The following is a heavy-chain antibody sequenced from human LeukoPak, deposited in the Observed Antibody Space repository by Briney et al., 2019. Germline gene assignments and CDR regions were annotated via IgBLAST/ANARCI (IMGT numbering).Heavy chain of an antibody. V-gene: IGHV4-34*01. CDR2: INHSGST. CDR3: ARGDYSGYGSFFDY. Sequence: SETLSLTCAVYGGSFSGYYWSWIRQPPGKGLEWIGEINHSGSTNYNLSLKSRVTISVDTSKNQFSLKLCSVTAADTAVYYCARGDYSGYGSFFDYWGQGTLVTVSS. CDR1: GGSFSGYY. D-gene: IGHD5-12*01. J-gene: IGHJ4*02.